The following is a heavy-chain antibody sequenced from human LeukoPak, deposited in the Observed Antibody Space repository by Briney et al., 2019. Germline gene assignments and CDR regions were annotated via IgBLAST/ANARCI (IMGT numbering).Heavy chain of an antibody. CDR1: GGSISSGDYE. D-gene: IGHD3-22*01. J-gene: IGHJ5*02. Sequence: SQTLSLTCTVSGGSISSGDYEWGWIRQPPGRGLEWIAYMYYSGSIYYNPSLKSRVTMSADTSKNQLSLKLSSVTAADTAVYYCARPYYYDSRIDPGGQGILGTVS. V-gene: IGHV4-30-4*08. CDR2: MYYSGSI. CDR3: ARPYYYDSRIDP.